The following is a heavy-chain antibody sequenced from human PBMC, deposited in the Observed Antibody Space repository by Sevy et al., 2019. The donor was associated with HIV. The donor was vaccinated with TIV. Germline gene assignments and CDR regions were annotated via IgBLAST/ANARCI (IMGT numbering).Heavy chain of an antibody. CDR1: GFTFSSHG. D-gene: IGHD6-13*01. CDR2: MSYDGSYK. V-gene: IGHV3-30*03. Sequence: GGSLRLSCAASGFTFSSHGMHWVRQAPGKGLEWVAVMSYDGSYKSYGDSVKGRFTISRDDSKNTLYLQMNSLRPEDTAMYYCARDSGYSNNWYPAYWGQGTLVTVSS. CDR3: ARDSGYSNNWYPAY. J-gene: IGHJ4*02.